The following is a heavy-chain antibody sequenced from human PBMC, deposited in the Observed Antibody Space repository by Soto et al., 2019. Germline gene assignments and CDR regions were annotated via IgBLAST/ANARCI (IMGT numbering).Heavy chain of an antibody. D-gene: IGHD3-3*01. CDR3: ARDRGAYDCWIRKCYCYYTAV. Sequence: EVQLVASGGGLVHPGGSLRLSCAASGFTFSNYWMSWVRQAPGKGLEWVASIKQEGSEKDYMDSVRGRCTISRDDAKKSLYLERNSLRAGDTAVYYCARDRGAYDCWIRKCYCYYTAVWGKGTTVTVSS. CDR1: GFTFSNYW. CDR2: IKQEGSEK. V-gene: IGHV3-7*01. J-gene: IGHJ6*03.